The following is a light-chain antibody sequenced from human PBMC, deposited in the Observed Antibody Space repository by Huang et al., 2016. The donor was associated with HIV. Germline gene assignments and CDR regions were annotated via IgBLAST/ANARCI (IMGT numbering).Light chain of an antibody. J-gene: IGKJ4*01. CDR1: QNIGNY. CDR3: QQRSNWLT. V-gene: IGKV3-11*01. Sequence: EIVLIQSPATLSLSPGDRATLSCRASQNIGNYLAWYQQKPGQAPRLLIYDTSNRATGIPARFSGGGSGTDFTLTISSLEPEDFAVYFCQQRSNWLTFGGGTKVETK. CDR2: DTS.